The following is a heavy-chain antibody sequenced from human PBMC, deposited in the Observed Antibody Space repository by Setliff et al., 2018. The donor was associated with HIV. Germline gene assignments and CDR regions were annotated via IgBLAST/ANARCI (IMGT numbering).Heavy chain of an antibody. CDR2: IYHSGST. V-gene: IGHV4-38-2*02. CDR1: GYSISSGYY. Sequence: SETLSLTCAVSGYSISSGYYWGWIRQPPGKGLEWIGSIYHSGSTYYNPSLKSRVTVSVDTSKNQFSLKLSSVTAADTAVYYCAREIATYYYDSSGYCYFDYWGQGTLVTVSS. D-gene: IGHD3-22*01. CDR3: AREIATYYYDSSGYCYFDY. J-gene: IGHJ4*02.